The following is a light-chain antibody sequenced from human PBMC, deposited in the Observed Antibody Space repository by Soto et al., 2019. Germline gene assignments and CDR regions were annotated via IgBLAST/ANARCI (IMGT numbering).Light chain of an antibody. Sequence: DIQMTQSPSSLSASVGDRVTITCRASQSISSYLNWYQQKPGKAPNLLISAASSLQSGVPSRFSGSGSGTDFTLTISSLQPADFATYYCQQTYSTPYTFGQGTKLEI. CDR1: QSISSY. V-gene: IGKV1-39*01. CDR2: AAS. J-gene: IGKJ2*01. CDR3: QQTYSTPYT.